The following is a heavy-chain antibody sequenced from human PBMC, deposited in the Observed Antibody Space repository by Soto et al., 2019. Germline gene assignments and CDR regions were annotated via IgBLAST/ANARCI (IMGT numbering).Heavy chain of an antibody. J-gene: IGHJ4*02. CDR1: GITISNYP. CDR2: ISGRGDRT. Sequence: EVQLLESGGGLVQPGGSLRLSCAASGITISNYPMSWVRQAPGTGLDWVSGISGRGDRTYYADSAKGRFTISKDISRNSLSLQLDSLGVEDTAVYFCVKDDGGYTSTAPHWGQGTLVTVAS. V-gene: IGHV3-23*01. CDR3: VKDDGGYTSTAPH. D-gene: IGHD3-22*01.